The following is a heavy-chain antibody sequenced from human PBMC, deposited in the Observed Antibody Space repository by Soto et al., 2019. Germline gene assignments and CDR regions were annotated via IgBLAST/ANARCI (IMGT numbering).Heavy chain of an antibody. CDR3: ARVRMYYYGSGSPFMDV. Sequence: ASVKVSCKASGYTFTDYDINWVRKATGQGLEWMGWMNPNGGKTGSAQKFQGRVTMTRNTSTSTAYMELSSLRSEDTAVYYCARVRMYYYGSGSPFMDVWGKGTTVTVSS. D-gene: IGHD3-10*01. CDR1: GYTFTDYD. CDR2: MNPNGGKT. J-gene: IGHJ6*04. V-gene: IGHV1-8*01.